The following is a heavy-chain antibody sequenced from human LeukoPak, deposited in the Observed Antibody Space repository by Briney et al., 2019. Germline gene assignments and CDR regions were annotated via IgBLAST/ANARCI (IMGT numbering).Heavy chain of an antibody. D-gene: IGHD3-22*01. CDR2: IRSNAYGGAT. V-gene: IGHV3-15*07. CDR3: TRGSNRDDSSDFDC. CDR1: GFNFNNAW. J-gene: IGHJ4*02. Sequence: GGSLRLSCAASGFNFNNAWMNWVRQAPGKGLEWVGRIRSNAYGGATESAAPVTGRFTISRDDSENTLYLQMNSLKIEDTAVYYCTRGSNRDDSSDFDCRGQGTLVTVSS.